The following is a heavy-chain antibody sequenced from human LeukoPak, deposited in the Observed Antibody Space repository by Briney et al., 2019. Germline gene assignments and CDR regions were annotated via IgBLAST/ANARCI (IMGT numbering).Heavy chain of an antibody. CDR2: IYPGDSDT. D-gene: IGHD6-13*01. CDR1: GHSFTSYW. J-gene: IGHJ4*02. Sequence: GESLKISCKGSGHSFTSYWIGWVRQMPGKGLEWMGIIYPGDSDTRYSPSFQGQVTISADKSISTAYLQWSSLKASDTAMYYCARLESYSSSWYLPLDYWGQGTLVTVSS. V-gene: IGHV5-51*01. CDR3: ARLESYSSSWYLPLDY.